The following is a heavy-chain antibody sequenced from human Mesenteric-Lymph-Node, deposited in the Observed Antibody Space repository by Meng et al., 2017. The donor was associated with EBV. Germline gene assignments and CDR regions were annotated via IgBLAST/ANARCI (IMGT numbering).Heavy chain of an antibody. Sequence: QVRVVESVGGLVQPGRSLRLSCAASGFTLSSYDMHWVRQAPGKGLEWVAVISYDGSNKYYADSVKGRFTISRDNSKNTLYLQMNSLRAEDTAVYYCAKDDYGGNPDYWGQGTLVTVSS. V-gene: IGHV3-30*18. J-gene: IGHJ4*02. D-gene: IGHD4-23*01. CDR1: GFTLSSYD. CDR3: AKDDYGGNPDY. CDR2: ISYDGSNK.